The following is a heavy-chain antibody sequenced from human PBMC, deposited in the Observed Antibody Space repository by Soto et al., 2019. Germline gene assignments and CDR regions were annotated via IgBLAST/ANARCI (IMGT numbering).Heavy chain of an antibody. Sequence: EVQLVESGGGLVQPGGSRRLSCAASGFTFSMYWMHWVRQAPGKGLLWVSRINGDGTDTTYADSVKGRFTISRDNAKNTVYLQMNGLRAEDTAVYYCAREVGRGSGSYYLDYWGQETLVTVSS. J-gene: IGHJ4*02. V-gene: IGHV3-74*03. CDR2: INGDGTDT. CDR3: AREVGRGSGSYYLDY. CDR1: GFTFSMYW. D-gene: IGHD3-16*01.